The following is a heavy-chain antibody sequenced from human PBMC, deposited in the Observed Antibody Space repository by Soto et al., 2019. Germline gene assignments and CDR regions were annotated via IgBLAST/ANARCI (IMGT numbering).Heavy chain of an antibody. J-gene: IGHJ6*03. CDR2: ISAYNGST. CDR3: ARGSGYYDFWSGYSPDYYYYYMDV. Sequence: ASVKVSCKASGYTFTSYGISWVRQAPGQGLEWMGWISAYNGSTNYAQKLQGRVTTTTDTSTSTAYMELRSLRSDDTAVYYCARGSGYYDFWSGYSPDYYYYYMDVWGKGTTVTAP. CDR1: GYTFTSYG. D-gene: IGHD3-3*01. V-gene: IGHV1-18*01.